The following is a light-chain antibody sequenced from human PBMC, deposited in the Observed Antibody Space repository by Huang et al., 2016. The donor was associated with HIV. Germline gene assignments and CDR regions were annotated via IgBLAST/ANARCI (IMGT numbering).Light chain of an antibody. CDR3: QQYSNWPYT. J-gene: IGKJ2*01. CDR2: GAS. Sequence: EIVMTQSPDTLSVSPGARATLSCRASESVSINLVWYHQRPGQAPRLLIHGASNRAAGIPARFSGSGSGAEFTLTISSLQSEDFALYYCQQYSNWPYTFGQGTKLEIK. CDR1: ESVSIN. V-gene: IGKV3-15*01.